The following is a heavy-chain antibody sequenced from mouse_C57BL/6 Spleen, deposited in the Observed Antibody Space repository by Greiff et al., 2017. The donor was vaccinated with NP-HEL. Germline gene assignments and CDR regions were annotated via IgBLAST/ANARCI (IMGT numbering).Heavy chain of an antibody. V-gene: IGHV1-26*01. CDR1: GYTFTDYY. CDR3: ARGGGGVAY. CDR2: INPNNGGT. Sequence: EVQLQQSGPELVKPGASVKISCKASGYTFTDYYMNWVKQSHGKSLEWIGDINPNNGGTSYNQKFKGKATLTVDKSSSTAYMELRSLTSEDSAVYYCARGGGGVAYWGQGTLVTVSA. J-gene: IGHJ3*01.